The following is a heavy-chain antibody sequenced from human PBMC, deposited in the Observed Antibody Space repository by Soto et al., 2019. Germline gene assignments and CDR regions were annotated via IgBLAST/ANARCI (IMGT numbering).Heavy chain of an antibody. V-gene: IGHV3-33*06. CDR3: AKRSSSSRFDY. D-gene: IGHD6-6*01. CDR2: IWYDGSNK. Sequence: RGGSLRRSCAASGFTFSIYNIHWVRQAPGKGLEWVAVIWYDGSNKYYADSVKGRFTISRDNSKNTLYLQMNSLRAEDTAVYYCAKRSSSSRFDYWGQGTVVTVSS. J-gene: IGHJ4*02. CDR1: GFTFSIYN.